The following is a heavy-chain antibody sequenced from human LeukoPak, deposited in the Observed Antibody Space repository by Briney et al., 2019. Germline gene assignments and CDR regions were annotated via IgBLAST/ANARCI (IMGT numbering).Heavy chain of an antibody. CDR2: FDPEDGET. CDR3: ARARPYGSGSYYNLEYFDY. CDR1: GYTLTELS. V-gene: IGHV1-24*01. J-gene: IGHJ4*02. D-gene: IGHD3-10*01. Sequence: ASVKVSCKVSGYTLTELSMHWVRQAPGKGLEWMGGFDPEDGETTYAQKFQGRVTMTEDTSTDTAYMELSSLRSEDTAVYYCARARPYGSGSYYNLEYFDYWGQGTLVTVSS.